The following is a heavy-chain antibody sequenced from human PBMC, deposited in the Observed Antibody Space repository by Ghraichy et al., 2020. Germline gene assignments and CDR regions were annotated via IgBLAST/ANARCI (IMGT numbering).Heavy chain of an antibody. CDR1: GFTFYNYI. CDR3: AKVGRSSGWYTDYYGMDV. J-gene: IGHJ6*02. V-gene: IGHV3-23*01. D-gene: IGHD6-19*01. CDR2: ISGTGGTT. Sequence: GGSRRLSCAASGFTFYNYIITWVRQAPGKGLEWVSAISGTGGTTYYADSVKGRFTISRDNSKNTVYLQMNSLRAEDTAVYYCAKVGRSSGWYTDYYGMDVWGQGTTVTVSS.